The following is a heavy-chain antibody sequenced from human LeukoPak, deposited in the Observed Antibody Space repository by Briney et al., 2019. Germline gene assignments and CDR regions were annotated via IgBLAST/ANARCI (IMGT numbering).Heavy chain of an antibody. J-gene: IGHJ4*02. CDR1: GFTFSSYA. CDR2: ISGSSGST. Sequence: GGSLRLSCAASGFTFSSYAMSWVRQAPGKGLEWVSAISGSSGSTYYADSVKGRFTISRDNSKNTLYLQMNSLRAEDTAVYYCAKGGRLLWFGELDYWGQGTLVTVSS. D-gene: IGHD3-10*01. CDR3: AKGGRLLWFGELDY. V-gene: IGHV3-23*01.